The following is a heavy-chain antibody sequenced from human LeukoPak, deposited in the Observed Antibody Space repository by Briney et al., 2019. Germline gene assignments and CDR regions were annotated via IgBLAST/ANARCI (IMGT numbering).Heavy chain of an antibody. CDR2: IWYDGSNE. D-gene: IGHD4-17*01. J-gene: IGHJ4*02. CDR3: ARSTTVTLQSFDY. V-gene: IGHV3-33*01. Sequence: PGRSLRLSCAASGFTFSSYGMHWVRQAPGKGLEWVAVIWYDGSNENYADSVKGRFTISRDNSKNTLYLQMNSLRVEDTAVYYCARSTTVTLQSFDYWGQGALVTVSS. CDR1: GFTFSSYG.